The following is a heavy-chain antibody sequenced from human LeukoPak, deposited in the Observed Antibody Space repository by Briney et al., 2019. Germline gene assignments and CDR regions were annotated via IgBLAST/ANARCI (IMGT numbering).Heavy chain of an antibody. CDR3: ARRRVNSPIDS. CDR2: IYYSGST. CDR1: GGSISISSYY. V-gene: IGHV4-39*01. D-gene: IGHD4-23*01. Sequence: PSETLSLTCTVSGGSISISSYYWGWIRQPPGKGLEWIGNIYYSGSTNYNSSLKSRVTISVDTSKNQFSLKLSSATAADTAVYYCARRRVNSPIDSWGQGTLVTVSS. J-gene: IGHJ4*02.